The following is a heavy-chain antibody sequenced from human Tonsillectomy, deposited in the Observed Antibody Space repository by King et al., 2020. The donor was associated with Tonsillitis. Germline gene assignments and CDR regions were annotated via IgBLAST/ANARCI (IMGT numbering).Heavy chain of an antibody. CDR3: TRGGIAVADYFDY. J-gene: IGHJ4*02. CDR1: GFTFGDYA. CDR2: IRSKAYGGTT. V-gene: IGHV3-49*03. D-gene: IGHD6-19*01. Sequence: VQLVESGGGLVQPGRSLRLSCTASGFTFGDYAMSWFRQAPGKGLEWVGFIRSKAYGGTTEYPASVKGRFTISRDDSKSIAYLQMNSLKTEDTAVYYCTRGGIAVADYFDYWGQGTLVTVSS.